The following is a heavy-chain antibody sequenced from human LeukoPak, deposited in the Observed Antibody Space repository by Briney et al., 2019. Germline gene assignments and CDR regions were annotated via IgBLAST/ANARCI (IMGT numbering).Heavy chain of an antibody. V-gene: IGHV3-33*05. Sequence: SGGSLRLSCAASGFTFSSYGMHWVRQAPGKGLEWVAVISYDGSNKYYADSVKGRFTISRDNSKNTLYLQMNSLRAEDTAVYYCAKDRVTIFGVVNTPFDYWGQGTLVTVSS. CDR2: ISYDGSNK. CDR1: GFTFSSYG. J-gene: IGHJ4*02. CDR3: AKDRVTIFGVVNTPFDY. D-gene: IGHD3-3*01.